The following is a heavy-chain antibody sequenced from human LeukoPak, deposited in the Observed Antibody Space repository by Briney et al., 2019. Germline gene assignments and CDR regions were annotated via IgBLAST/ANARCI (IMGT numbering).Heavy chain of an antibody. CDR3: ARAGYYDSGGYNGHFDY. CDR1: GGSITNYF. J-gene: IGHJ4*02. V-gene: IGHV4-59*01. D-gene: IGHD3-22*01. Sequence: SETLSLTCTVSGGSITNYFWTWIRQPPGKGLEWIGYIYYSGSTDYNPSLKSRVTISVDTSKNQFSLKLSSVTAADTAVYFCARAGYYDSGGYNGHFDYWGQGTLVTVSS. CDR2: IYYSGST.